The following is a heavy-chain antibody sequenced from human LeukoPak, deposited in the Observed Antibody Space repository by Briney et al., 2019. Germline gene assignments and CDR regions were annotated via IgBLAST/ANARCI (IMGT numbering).Heavy chain of an antibody. V-gene: IGHV3-23*01. D-gene: IGHD3-10*01. Sequence: GGSLRLSCAASGFTFSSYAMSWVRQAPGKGLEWVSAISGSGGSTYYADSVKGRFTISRDNSKNTLYLQMNSLRAEDTAVYYCAKSDTPMVRGVIGAFDIWGQGTMVTVSS. J-gene: IGHJ3*02. CDR1: GFTFSSYA. CDR3: AKSDTPMVRGVIGAFDI. CDR2: ISGSGGST.